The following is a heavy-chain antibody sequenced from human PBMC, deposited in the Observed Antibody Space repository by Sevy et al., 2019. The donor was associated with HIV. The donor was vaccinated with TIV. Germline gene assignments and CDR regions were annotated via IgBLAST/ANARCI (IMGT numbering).Heavy chain of an antibody. V-gene: IGHV5-10-1*01. CDR3: ARTGDSSGRDNCFDP. D-gene: IGHD3-22*01. Sequence: GESLKISCKGSGYTITSYWISWVRQMPGKGLEWMGRIDPSDSYTHYNPSFQGHVTISVDKSINTAYLQWSSLKASDTAMYYCARTGDSSGRDNCFDPWGQGTLVTVSS. J-gene: IGHJ5*02. CDR2: IDPSDSYT. CDR1: GYTITSYW.